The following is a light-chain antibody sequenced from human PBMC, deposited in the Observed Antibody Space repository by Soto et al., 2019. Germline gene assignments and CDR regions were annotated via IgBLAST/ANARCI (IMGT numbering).Light chain of an antibody. J-gene: IGKJ2*01. CDR2: AAA. CDR1: QGIRSY. V-gene: IGKV1-9*01. CDR3: QQLNRYPYT. Sequence: DIQLTQSPSSLSPSVGDRVTITCRASQGIRSYLAWYQQKPGKAPKLLIYAAATLQSGVPSRFSGSGSGTEFTLTISSLQPADFATYYCQQLNRYPYTFGQGTKLEIK.